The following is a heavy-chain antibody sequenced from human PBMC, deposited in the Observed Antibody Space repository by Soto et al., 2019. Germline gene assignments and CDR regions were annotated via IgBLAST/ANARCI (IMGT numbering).Heavy chain of an antibody. D-gene: IGHD3-10*02. V-gene: IGHV3-23*01. CDR1: GFIFSTYT. J-gene: IGHJ3*02. Sequence: GGSLRLSCAASGFIFSTYTINWVRQTPGQGLEWVSAISSSGDSTYYAESVRGRFTTSRDNSINTLYLQMRSLRPEDTAGEYWAHPRGYCVFDAVDIWGQGTMVTVSS. CDR2: ISSSGDST. CDR3: AHPRGYCVFDAVDI.